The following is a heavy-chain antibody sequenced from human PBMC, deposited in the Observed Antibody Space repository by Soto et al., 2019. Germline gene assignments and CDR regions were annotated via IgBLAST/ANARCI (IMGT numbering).Heavy chain of an antibody. CDR2: ISSSSSYI. Sequence: GGSLRLSCAASGFTFSSYSMNWVRQAPGKGLEWVSSISSSSSYIYYADSVKGRFTISRDNAKNSLYLQMNSLRAEDTAVYYCARALPLRQQLVHAFDIWGQGTMVTVSS. J-gene: IGHJ3*02. CDR1: GFTFSSYS. V-gene: IGHV3-21*01. D-gene: IGHD6-13*01. CDR3: ARALPLRQQLVHAFDI.